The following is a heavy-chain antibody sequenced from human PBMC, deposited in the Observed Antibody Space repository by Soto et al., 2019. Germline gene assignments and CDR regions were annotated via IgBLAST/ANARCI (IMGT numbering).Heavy chain of an antibody. V-gene: IGHV4-4*02. D-gene: IGHD2-21*01. CDR2: IYHSGRA. J-gene: IGHJ3*02. Sequence: QVQLQESGPGLVKPSGTLSLTCTVSGGSISSDNWWTWVRQPPGKGLEWIGEIYHSGRANYKPSLKIRITMSVDKSKNQFSLNLTSVTAADAAVYYCARAPSGVASDAFDIWGQGTMVIVSS. CDR3: ARAPSGVASDAFDI. CDR1: GGSISSDNW.